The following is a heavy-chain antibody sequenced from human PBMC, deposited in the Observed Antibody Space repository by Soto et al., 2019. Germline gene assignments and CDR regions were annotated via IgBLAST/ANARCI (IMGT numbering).Heavy chain of an antibody. V-gene: IGHV4-34*01. CDR3: AMGVTECSSISCYVWWFAP. D-gene: IGHD2-2*01. Sequence: SETLSLTYAVYGGSFIGYYGSWIRHPPGKGLESIGEIHHSGSTNYNPSPKNRVTISVDTSKNQFSLTLSSVTAADTAVYYCAMGVTECSSISCYVWWFAPWGQGTRVTVSS. CDR2: IHHSGST. J-gene: IGHJ5*02. CDR1: GGSFIGYY.